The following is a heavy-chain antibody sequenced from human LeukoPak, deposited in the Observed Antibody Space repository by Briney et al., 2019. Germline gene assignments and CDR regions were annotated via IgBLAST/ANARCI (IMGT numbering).Heavy chain of an antibody. J-gene: IGHJ5*02. CDR1: GYTLTELS. CDR3: ATDTHSHDSSGYGFGP. Sequence: GASVKVSCKVSGYTLTELSMHWVRQAPGKGLEWMGGFDPEDGETIYAQKFQGRVTMTEDTSTDTAYMELSSLRSEDTAVYYCATDTHSHDSSGYGFGPWGQGTLVTVSS. V-gene: IGHV1-24*01. CDR2: FDPEDGET. D-gene: IGHD3-22*01.